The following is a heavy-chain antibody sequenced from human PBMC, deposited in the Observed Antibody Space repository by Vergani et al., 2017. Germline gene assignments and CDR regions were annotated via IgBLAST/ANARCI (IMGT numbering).Heavy chain of an antibody. J-gene: IGHJ4*02. Sequence: EVQLVESGGGLVQPGGSLRLSCAASGFTFSDHYMDWVRQAPGKGLEWVGRTRNKANSYTTEYAASVKGRFTIARDDSKTSLYLQMNSLKTEDTAVYYCAREAPTLMPYYYGSGRTRYFDYWGQGTLVTVSS. D-gene: IGHD3-10*01. CDR3: AREAPTLMPYYYGSGRTRYFDY. CDR2: TRNKANSYTT. CDR1: GFTFSDHY. V-gene: IGHV3-72*01.